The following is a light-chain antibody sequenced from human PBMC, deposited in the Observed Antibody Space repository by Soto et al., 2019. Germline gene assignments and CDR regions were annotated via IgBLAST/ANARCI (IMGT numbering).Light chain of an antibody. CDR3: SSFTGSTTWV. J-gene: IGLJ3*02. CDR2: EVS. V-gene: IGLV2-14*01. Sequence: HSALTKPASVSGSPGQSITMFCTGTSSDVGGYNYVSWYQQHPGKAPKLIIYEVSNRPSGISKRFSGSKSANTASLTISGLQAEDEAEYYCSSFTGSTTWVFGGGTKLTVL. CDR1: SSDVGGYNY.